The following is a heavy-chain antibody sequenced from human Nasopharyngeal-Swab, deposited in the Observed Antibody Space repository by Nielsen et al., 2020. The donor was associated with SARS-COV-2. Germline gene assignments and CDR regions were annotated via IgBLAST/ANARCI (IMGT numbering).Heavy chain of an antibody. CDR1: GFTFSGSA. J-gene: IGHJ4*02. Sequence: GESLKISCAASGFTFSGSAMHWVRQASGEGLEWVGRIRSKANSYATAYAASVKGRFTISRDDSKNTAYLQMNSLKTEDTAVYYCTRLGGYDSSGYYPIDYWGQGTLVTVSS. D-gene: IGHD3-22*01. V-gene: IGHV3-73*01. CDR2: IRSKANSYAT. CDR3: TRLGGYDSSGYYPIDY.